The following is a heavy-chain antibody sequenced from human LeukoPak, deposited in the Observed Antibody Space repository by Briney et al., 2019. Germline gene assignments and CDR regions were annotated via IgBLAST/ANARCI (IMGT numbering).Heavy chain of an antibody. CDR3: AVETDCSSTSCYTVWFDP. J-gene: IGHJ5*02. D-gene: IGHD2-2*02. CDR2: INPNSGGT. CDR1: GYTFTSYG. V-gene: IGHV1-2*02. Sequence: GASVKVSCKASGYTFTSYGISWVRQAPGQGLEWMGWINPNSGGTNYAQKFQGRVTMTRDTSISTAYMELSRLRSDDTAVYYCAVETDCSSTSCYTVWFDPWGQGTLVTVSS.